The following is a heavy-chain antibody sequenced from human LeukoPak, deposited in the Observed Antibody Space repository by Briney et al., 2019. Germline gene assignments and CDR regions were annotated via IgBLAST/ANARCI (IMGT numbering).Heavy chain of an antibody. V-gene: IGHV4-30-4*08. CDR2: IYYSGST. Sequence: PSETLSLTCTVSGGSISSGDYYWSWIRQPPGKGLEWIGYIYYSGSTYYNPSLKSRVTISVDTSKNQFSLKLSSVTAADTAVYYCAREGYQLLVDYYYMDVWGKGTTVTVFS. CDR3: AREGYQLLVDYYYMDV. J-gene: IGHJ6*03. D-gene: IGHD2-2*01. CDR1: GGSISSGDYY.